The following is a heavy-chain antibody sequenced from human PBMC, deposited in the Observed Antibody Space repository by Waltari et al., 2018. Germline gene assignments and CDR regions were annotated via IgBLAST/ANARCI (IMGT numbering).Heavy chain of an antibody. J-gene: IGHJ5*02. CDR1: GGTFSSYA. Sequence: QVQLVQSGAEVKKPGSSVKVSCKASGGTFSSYAISGVRQAPGQGLEWMGRIIPILGIANYAQKFQGRVTITADKSTSTAYMELSSLRSEDTAVYYCARDREEMATMEVWFDPWGQGTLVTVSS. V-gene: IGHV1-69*04. CDR2: IIPILGIA. CDR3: ARDREEMATMEVWFDP. D-gene: IGHD5-12*01.